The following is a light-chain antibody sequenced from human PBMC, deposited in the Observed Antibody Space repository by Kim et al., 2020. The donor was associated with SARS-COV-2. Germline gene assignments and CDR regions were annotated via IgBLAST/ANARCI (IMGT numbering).Light chain of an antibody. J-gene: IGLJ2*01. CDR2: YDS. Sequence: PGKTARINCGGSSIGSKSVHWYQQMPGQAPVLVISYDSDRPSGIPERFSGSNSGNTATLTISRVEAGDEAGYYCQVWDSSGDHRVVFGGGTKVTVL. CDR1: SIGSKS. CDR3: QVWDSSGDHRVV. V-gene: IGLV3-21*04.